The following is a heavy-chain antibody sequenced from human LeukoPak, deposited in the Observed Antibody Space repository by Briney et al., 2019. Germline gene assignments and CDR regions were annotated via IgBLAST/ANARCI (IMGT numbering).Heavy chain of an antibody. V-gene: IGHV1-69*13. Sequence: ASVKVSCKASGGTFSSCAISWVRQAPGQGLEWMGGIIPIFGTANYAQKFQGRVTITADESTSTAYMELSSLRSEDTAVYYCARDHWGDPRARTFDYWGQGTLVTVSS. D-gene: IGHD1-26*01. CDR1: GGTFSSCA. J-gene: IGHJ4*02. CDR2: IIPIFGTA. CDR3: ARDHWGDPRARTFDY.